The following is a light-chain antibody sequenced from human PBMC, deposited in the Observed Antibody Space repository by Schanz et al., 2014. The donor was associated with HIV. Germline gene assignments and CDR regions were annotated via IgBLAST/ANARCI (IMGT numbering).Light chain of an antibody. V-gene: IGLV2-14*01. CDR2: DVS. CDR3: SSYTTNRTMA. Sequence: QSALTQPPSASGSPGQSVTISCTGTSSDVGAYNYLSWYQQHPGKAPKLILYDVSNRPSGVSDRFSGSKSGNTASLTISGLQADDEGDYYCSSYTTNRTMAFGGGTKLTVL. CDR1: SSDVGAYNY. J-gene: IGLJ2*01.